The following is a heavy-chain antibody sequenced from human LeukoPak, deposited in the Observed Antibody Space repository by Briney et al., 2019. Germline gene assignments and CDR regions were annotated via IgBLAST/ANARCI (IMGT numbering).Heavy chain of an antibody. J-gene: IGHJ4*02. Sequence: GGSLRLSCAASGFTFSTYGMHWVRQAPGKGRAGVAFIRFDGSNKYYADSMRGRFTISRDNSKNTLYLQMNSLRAEDTAVYYCAKDRSGGYSFDYWGQGTLVTVSS. D-gene: IGHD3-22*01. V-gene: IGHV3-30*02. CDR1: GFTFSTYG. CDR2: IRFDGSNK. CDR3: AKDRSGGYSFDY.